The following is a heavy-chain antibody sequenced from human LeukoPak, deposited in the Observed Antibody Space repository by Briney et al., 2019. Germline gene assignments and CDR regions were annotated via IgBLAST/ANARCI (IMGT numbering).Heavy chain of an antibody. V-gene: IGHV3-72*01. CDR1: GFTFSDHY. D-gene: IGHD3-22*01. J-gene: IGHJ4*02. CDR3: ARVGSGYYYLDY. CDR2: TRNKANSYTT. Sequence: GGSLRLSCAASGFTFSDHYMDWVRQAPGKGLEWVGRTRNKANSYTTEYAASVKGRFTISRDDSKNSLYLQMNSLKTEDTAVYYCARVGSGYYYLDYWGQGTLVTVSS.